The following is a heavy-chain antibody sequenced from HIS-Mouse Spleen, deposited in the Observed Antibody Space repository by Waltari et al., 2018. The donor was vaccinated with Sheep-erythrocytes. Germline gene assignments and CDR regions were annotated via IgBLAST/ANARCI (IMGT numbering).Heavy chain of an antibody. CDR1: GFTFSSYS. D-gene: IGHD6-6*01. CDR2: ISSSSSYI. J-gene: IGHJ3*02. Sequence: EVQLVESGGGLVKPGGSLRLSCAASGFTFSSYSMNWVRQAPRKGLEWVSSISSSSSYIYYADSVKGRFTISRDNAKNSLYLQMNSLRAEDTAVYYCARDSTSDAFDIWGQGTMVTVSS. V-gene: IGHV3-21*01. CDR3: ARDSTSDAFDI.